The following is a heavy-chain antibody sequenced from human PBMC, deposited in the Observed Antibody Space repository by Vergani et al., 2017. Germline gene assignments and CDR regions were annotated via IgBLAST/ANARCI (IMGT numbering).Heavy chain of an antibody. D-gene: IGHD3-10*01. J-gene: IGHJ4*02. CDR3: ARARFGSSFDY. CDR2: IYYSGST. CDR1: GGSISSSSYY. Sequence: QLQLQESGPGLVKPSETLSLTCTVSGGSISSSSYYWGWIRQPPGKGLEWIGSIYYSGSTYYNPSLKSRVTISVDTSKNQFSLKLSSVTAADTAVYYCARARFGSSFDYWGQGTLVTVSS. V-gene: IGHV4-39*07.